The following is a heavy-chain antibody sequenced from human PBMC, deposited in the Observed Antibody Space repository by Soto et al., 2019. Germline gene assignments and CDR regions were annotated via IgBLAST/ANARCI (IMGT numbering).Heavy chain of an antibody. V-gene: IGHV1-18*01. J-gene: IGHJ4*02. D-gene: IGHD3-9*01. Sequence: ASVKVSCKASGYTFTSYGISWVRQAPGQGLEWMGWISAYNGNTNYAQKLQGRVTMTTDTSTSTAYMELRSLRSDDTAVYYCARDLGRDFGWTDYQGVFDDWGQGTLVTVSS. CDR3: ARDLGRDFGWTDYQGVFDD. CDR2: ISAYNGNT. CDR1: GYTFTSYG.